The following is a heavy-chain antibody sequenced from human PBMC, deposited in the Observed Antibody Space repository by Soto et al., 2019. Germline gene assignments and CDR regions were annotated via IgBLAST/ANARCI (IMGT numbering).Heavy chain of an antibody. CDR2: ISSSSSYI. Sequence: PGGSLRLSCAASGFTFSSYSMNWVRQAPGKGLEWVSSISSSSSYIYYADSVKGRFTISRDNAKNSLHLQMNSLRAEDTAVYYCASVIVPIYYYGMDVWGQGTTVTVSS. V-gene: IGHV3-21*01. J-gene: IGHJ6*02. CDR3: ASVIVPIYYYGMDV. D-gene: IGHD3-10*01. CDR1: GFTFSSYS.